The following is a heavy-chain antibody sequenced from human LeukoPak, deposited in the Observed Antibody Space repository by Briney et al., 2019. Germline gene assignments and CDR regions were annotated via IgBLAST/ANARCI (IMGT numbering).Heavy chain of an antibody. V-gene: IGHV3-30*18. CDR2: ISDDGSNT. CDR3: AKDADTATIIYWYFDL. J-gene: IGHJ2*01. D-gene: IGHD5-18*01. Sequence: GGSLRLSCTASGFTLSSFGMHWGRQALGKGLEWVAVISDDGSNTYYADSVKGRFTISRDNSKNTLYLQLNSLRTEDTAVYYCAKDADTATIIYWYFDLWGRGTLVTVSS. CDR1: GFTLSSFG.